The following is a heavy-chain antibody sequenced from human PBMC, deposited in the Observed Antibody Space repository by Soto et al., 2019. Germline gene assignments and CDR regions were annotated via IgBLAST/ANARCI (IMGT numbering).Heavy chain of an antibody. CDR2: IIPIFGTA. V-gene: IGHV1-69*13. D-gene: IGHD2-2*01. J-gene: IGHJ6*02. CDR1: GCTFSSYA. CDR3: ARGVLSTSCYGLGGCYGMDV. Sequence: GASVKVSCKSSGCTFSSYAISWVRQAPGQGLEWMGGIIPIFGTANYAQKFQGRVTITADESTSTAYMELSSLRSEDTAVYYCARGVLSTSCYGLGGCYGMDVWGQGTTVTVSS.